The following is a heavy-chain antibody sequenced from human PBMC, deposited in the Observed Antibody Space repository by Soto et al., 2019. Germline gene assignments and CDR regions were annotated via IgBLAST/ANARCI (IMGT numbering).Heavy chain of an antibody. CDR3: ARGGWAGCSSEGGFDL. CDR2: INPATGST. CDR1: GFTFTNYY. D-gene: IGHD6-19*01. Sequence: QVQLVQAGAEVKKSGAAVKSSCKTSGFTFTNYYLHWVRQAPGQGLEWMGLINPATGSTNYAEKFQGRVTMTRDMSSNAIYLQLGRLTSEETGVYYCARGGWAGCSSEGGFDLCVQGTPITVSS. J-gene: IGHJ4*02. V-gene: IGHV1-46*01.